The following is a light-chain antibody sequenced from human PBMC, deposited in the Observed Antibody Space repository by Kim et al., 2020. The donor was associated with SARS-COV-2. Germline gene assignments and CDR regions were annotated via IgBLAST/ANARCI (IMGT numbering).Light chain of an antibody. CDR3: AAWDDSLSHVV. CDR2: RNN. Sequence: GQRVNISCSGSSSNIESNYVYWYQHLPRPAPKLLIYRNNQRPSGFPDRFSGSKSGTSASLAISGLRSEDEADYYCAAWDDSLSHVVFGGGTQLTVL. CDR1: SSNIESNY. V-gene: IGLV1-47*01. J-gene: IGLJ2*01.